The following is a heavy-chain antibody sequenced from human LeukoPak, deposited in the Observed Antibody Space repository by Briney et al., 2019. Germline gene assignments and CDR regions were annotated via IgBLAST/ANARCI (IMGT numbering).Heavy chain of an antibody. CDR1: GASITSDY. V-gene: IGHV4-59*01. J-gene: IGHJ4*02. D-gene: IGHD3-10*01. CDR3: ARAVGGDGSGSL. CDR2: VFYTGRT. Sequence: SETLSLTCTVSGASITSDYWSWIRQPPGKGLEWIGFVFYTGRTNYNPSLKSRATISVDTSKNQFSLKLSSVTAADTAVYYCARAVGGDGSGSLWGPGTLVTVSS.